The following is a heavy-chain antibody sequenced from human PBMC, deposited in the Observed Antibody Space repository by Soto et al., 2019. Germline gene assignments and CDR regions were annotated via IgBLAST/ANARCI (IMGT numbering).Heavy chain of an antibody. V-gene: IGHV5-51*07. CDR1: GYSFTNYW. CDR3: ARKYCDSTRCYWAFDI. CDR2: IYPGDSDT. J-gene: IGHJ3*02. D-gene: IGHD2-2*01. Sequence: GEALKISGKGSGYSFTNYWIAWVHQMPGKGLEWMGIIYPGDSDTRYSPSFQGQVTISADKSISTAYLQWSSLKASDTAIFYCARKYCDSTRCYWAFDIRGKGTLDTVSS.